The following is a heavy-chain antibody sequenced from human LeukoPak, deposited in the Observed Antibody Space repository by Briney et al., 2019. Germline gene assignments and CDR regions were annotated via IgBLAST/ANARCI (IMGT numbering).Heavy chain of an antibody. CDR2: IISSSSYI. J-gene: IGHJ4*02. CDR3: ARGRGDGYNSGGYYFDY. CDR1: GLTFSSYS. D-gene: IGHD5-24*01. Sequence: KPGGSLRLSFAASGLTFSSYSRNWFGKAPGKGLDGVSSIISSSSYIYYADSVKGRFTISRDNAKNSLYLQMNSLRAEDTAVYYCARGRGDGYNSGGYYFDYWGQGTLVTVSS. V-gene: IGHV3-21*01.